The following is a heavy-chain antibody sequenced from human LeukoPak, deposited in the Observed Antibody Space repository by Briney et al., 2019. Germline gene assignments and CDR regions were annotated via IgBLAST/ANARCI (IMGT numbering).Heavy chain of an antibody. Sequence: ASVKVSCKASGYTFTSYDINWVRQATGQGLEWMGWINTNTGNPTYAQGFTGRFVFSLDTSVSTAYLQISSLKAEDTAVYYCARDHPFIGAAGTGVDPWGQGTLVTVSS. CDR3: ARDHPFIGAAGTGVDP. V-gene: IGHV7-4-1*02. J-gene: IGHJ5*02. D-gene: IGHD6-13*01. CDR1: GYTFTSYD. CDR2: INTNTGNP.